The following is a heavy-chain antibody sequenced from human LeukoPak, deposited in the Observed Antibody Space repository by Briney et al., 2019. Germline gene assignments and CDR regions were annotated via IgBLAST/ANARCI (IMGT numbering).Heavy chain of an antibody. Sequence: SVKVSCKASGGTFSNYAISWVRQAPGQGLEWMGGIIPILAITNYAQKFQGRVTITADKSTSTAYMELSSLRSEDTAVYYCASSVLSDYYGMDVWGQGTTVTVSS. V-gene: IGHV1-69*10. CDR2: IIPILAIT. CDR1: GGTFSNYA. CDR3: ASSVLSDYYGMDV. J-gene: IGHJ6*02. D-gene: IGHD2/OR15-2a*01.